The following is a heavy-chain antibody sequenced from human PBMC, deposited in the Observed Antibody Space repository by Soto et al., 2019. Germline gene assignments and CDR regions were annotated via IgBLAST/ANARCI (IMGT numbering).Heavy chain of an antibody. V-gene: IGHV3-23*01. CDR2: LSNSGGST. CDR1: GFTFSTYA. Sequence: EVQLLESGGGLVQPGGSLRLSCAASGFTFSTYAMSWVRQAPGKGLEWVSGLSNSGGSTYYADSVRGRFTISRDNSKNTLDLQINSLRAEDTAVYYCAKEISVVVGRFDYWGQGALVTVSS. CDR3: AKEISVVVGRFDY. D-gene: IGHD2-21*01. J-gene: IGHJ4*02.